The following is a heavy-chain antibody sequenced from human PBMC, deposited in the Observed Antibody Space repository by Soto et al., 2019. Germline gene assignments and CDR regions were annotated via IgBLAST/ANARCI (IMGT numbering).Heavy chain of an antibody. Sequence: SETLSLTCAVSGGSISSGGYSWRWIRQPPGKGLEWIGYIYHSGSTYYADSVKGRFTISRDNSKNTLYMQTNSLRAEDTAVYYCAKRSIGTYFDYWGQGTLVTVSS. CDR2: IYHSGST. CDR1: GGSISSGGYS. J-gene: IGHJ4*02. D-gene: IGHD1-1*01. CDR3: AKRSIGTYFDY. V-gene: IGHV4-30-2*01.